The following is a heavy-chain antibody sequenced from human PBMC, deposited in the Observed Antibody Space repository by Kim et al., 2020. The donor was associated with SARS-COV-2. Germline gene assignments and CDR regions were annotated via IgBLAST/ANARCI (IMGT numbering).Heavy chain of an antibody. J-gene: IGHJ4*01. V-gene: IGHV3-23*01. CDR3: ARAWDIVLIPAASLDY. CDR2: VSGGGGST. Sequence: GGSLRLSCAGSGFTFRNHAMSWVRQAPGKGLEWVSSVSGGGGSTYYTDSVRGRFTISRDNSKNTLFLQMNSLRAEDTAVYYCARAWDIVLIPAASLDYLG. D-gene: IGHD2-2*01. CDR1: GFTFRNHA.